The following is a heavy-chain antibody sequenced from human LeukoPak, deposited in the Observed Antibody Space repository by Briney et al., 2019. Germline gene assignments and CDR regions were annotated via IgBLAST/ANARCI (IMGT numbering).Heavy chain of an antibody. CDR2: ISSSSSYI. CDR1: GFTFSSYS. D-gene: IGHD3-3*01. J-gene: IGHJ3*02. V-gene: IGHV3-21*01. Sequence: PGGSLRLSSAASGFTFSSYSMNWVRQAPGKGLEWVSSISSSSSYIYYADSVKGRFTISRDNAKNSLYLQMNSLRAEDTAVYYCARDKGPYDFWSGYFPDAFDIWGQGTMVTVSS. CDR3: ARDKGPYDFWSGYFPDAFDI.